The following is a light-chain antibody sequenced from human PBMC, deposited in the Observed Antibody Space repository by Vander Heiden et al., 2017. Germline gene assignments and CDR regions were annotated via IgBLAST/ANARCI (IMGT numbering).Light chain of an antibody. CDR3: QSYDSSRSASV. Sequence: QPVLPQPPSVSEAPGQSATISCTVSSSNIGIGYDVHGYQQVPGAAPKLLIYSNDHRPSGVPDRFSGSKSGTSASLAITGLQGDDEADYYCQSYDSSRSASVFGGGTKLTVL. J-gene: IGLJ2*01. CDR1: SSNIGIGYD. CDR2: SND. V-gene: IGLV1-40*01.